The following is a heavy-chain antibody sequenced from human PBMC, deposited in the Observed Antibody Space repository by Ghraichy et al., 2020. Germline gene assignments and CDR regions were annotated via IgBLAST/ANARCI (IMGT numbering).Heavy chain of an antibody. Sequence: SETLSLTCAVSGDSIRSTTYFWGWIRQPPGKGLEWIGNIYYSGTTYYNPSLKSRVTISVDTSKNQFSLSLRSVTAADTAVYYCARVKTTVTIRNGFDDWSQGTLVTVSS. D-gene: IGHD4-17*01. CDR3: ARVKTTVTIRNGFDD. CDR1: GDSIRSTTYF. J-gene: IGHJ4*02. CDR2: IYYSGTT. V-gene: IGHV4-39*01.